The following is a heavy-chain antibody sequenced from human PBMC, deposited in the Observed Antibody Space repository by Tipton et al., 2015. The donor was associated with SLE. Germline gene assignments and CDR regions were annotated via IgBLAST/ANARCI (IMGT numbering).Heavy chain of an antibody. CDR3: ATYVGNAFET. CDR1: GGSIDSSSFY. D-gene: IGHD3-16*01. CDR2: IYYSGST. J-gene: IGHJ3*02. V-gene: IGHV4-39*07. Sequence: TLSLTCTVSGGSIDSSSFYWGWVRQPPGKGLEWIGTIYYSGSTSYNPSLKSRVVVSVDTSKKYFSLRRDPVTAADTSVYYCATYVGNAFETWGQGTMVIVSS.